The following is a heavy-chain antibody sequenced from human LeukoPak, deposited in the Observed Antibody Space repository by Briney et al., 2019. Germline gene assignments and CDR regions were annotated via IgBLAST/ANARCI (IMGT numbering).Heavy chain of an antibody. V-gene: IGHV1-18*01. CDR2: ISAYNGNT. CDR3: ARDGGYDILTGYYGGSWFDP. D-gene: IGHD3-9*01. CDR1: GYTFTSYG. Sequence: ASVKVSCKASGYTFTSYGISWVRQAPGQGLEWMGWISAYNGNTNYAQKLQGRVTMTTDTSTSTAYMELRGLRSDDTAVYYCARDGGYDILTGYYGGSWFDPWGQGTLVTVSS. J-gene: IGHJ5*02.